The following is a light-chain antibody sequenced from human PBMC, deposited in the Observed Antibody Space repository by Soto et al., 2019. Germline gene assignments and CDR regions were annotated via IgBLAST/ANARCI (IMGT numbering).Light chain of an antibody. J-gene: IGLJ2*01. V-gene: IGLV2-14*01. Sequence: QSALTQPASVSGSPGQSITISCTGTSSDVGGYNYVSWYQQHPGKAPKLMIYDVSNRPSGVSNRFSGSKSGNTAALTISGVPAEDEAADYCCRSKRSSTPLVVFGGGTQLTVL. CDR1: SSDVGGYNY. CDR3: CRSKRSSTPLVV. CDR2: DVS.